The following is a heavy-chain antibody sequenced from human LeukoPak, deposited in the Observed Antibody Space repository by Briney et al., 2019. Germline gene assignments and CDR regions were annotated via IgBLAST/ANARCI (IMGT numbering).Heavy chain of an antibody. CDR3: ARNEN. CDR1: GFTFSTNW. CDR2: IKEDGSEK. Sequence: PGGSLTLSCTASGFTFSTNWMSWVRQAPGKGLEWVASIKEDGSEKCYVDSVKGRFTISRDNAKNSLYLQMNSLRAEDTAMYYCARNENWGQGTLVTVSS. J-gene: IGHJ4*02. V-gene: IGHV3-7*05.